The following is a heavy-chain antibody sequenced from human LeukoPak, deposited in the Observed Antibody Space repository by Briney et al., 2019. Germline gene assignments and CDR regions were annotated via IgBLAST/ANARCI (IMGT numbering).Heavy chain of an antibody. V-gene: IGHV1-2*02. CDR3: AADNTGNPPYDP. J-gene: IGHJ5*02. Sequence: ASVKVSCKASGYTFTGYFMHWVRQAPGRGLEWMGWINVNSGATKYAQKFQGRVTMTRDTSVSTAYMDLSSLRSDDTAVYYCAADNTGNPPYDPWGRGTLVTVSS. CDR1: GYTFTGYF. CDR2: INVNSGAT. D-gene: IGHD2-8*02.